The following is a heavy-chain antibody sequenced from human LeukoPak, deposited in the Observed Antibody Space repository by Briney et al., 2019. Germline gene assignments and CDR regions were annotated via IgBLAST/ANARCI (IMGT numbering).Heavy chain of an antibody. V-gene: IGHV4-38-2*02. CDR2: ISHSGTT. D-gene: IGHD3-10*01. CDR3: ARTLWFGEWEAFDI. Sequence: ASETLSLTCTVSGYSISTDYFWGWIRQSPGKGLEWIGSISHSGTTYYNPSLKSRVTISVDTSKNQFSLKLSSVTAADTAVYYCARTLWFGEWEAFDIWGQGTMVTVSS. CDR1: GYSISTDYF. J-gene: IGHJ3*02.